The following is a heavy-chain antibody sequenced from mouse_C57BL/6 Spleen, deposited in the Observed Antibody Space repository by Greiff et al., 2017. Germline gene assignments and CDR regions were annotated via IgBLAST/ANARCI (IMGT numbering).Heavy chain of an antibody. D-gene: IGHD2-3*01. CDR2: INPNNGGT. CDR1: GYTFTDYN. J-gene: IGHJ2*01. CDR3: APSYDGYPYYFDY. V-gene: IGHV1-22*01. Sequence: VQLQQSGPELVKPGASVKMSCKASGYTFTDYNMHWVKQSHGKSLEWIGYINPNNGGTSYNQKFKGKATLTVNKSSSTAYMELRSLTSEDSAVXYCAPSYDGYPYYFDYWGQGTTLTVSS.